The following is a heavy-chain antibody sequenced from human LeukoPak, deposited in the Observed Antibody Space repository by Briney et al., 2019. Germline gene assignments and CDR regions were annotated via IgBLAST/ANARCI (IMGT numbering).Heavy chain of an antibody. Sequence: ASVKVSCKASGYTFTSYGISWVRQAPGQGLEWMGWISAYNGNTNYAQKFQGRVTITTDESTSTAYMELSSLRSEDTAVYYCARGRGYSGYDFFDPYYFDYWGQGTLVTVSS. CDR2: ISAYNGNT. V-gene: IGHV1-18*01. CDR3: ARGRGYSGYDFFDPYYFDY. J-gene: IGHJ4*02. D-gene: IGHD5-12*01. CDR1: GYTFTSYG.